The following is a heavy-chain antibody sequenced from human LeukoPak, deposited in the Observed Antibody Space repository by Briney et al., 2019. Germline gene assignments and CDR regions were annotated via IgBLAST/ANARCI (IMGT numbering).Heavy chain of an antibody. D-gene: IGHD3-22*01. CDR2: IYYSGST. J-gene: IGHJ4*02. V-gene: IGHV4-39*01. CDR3: ARLRITMIVVVIDY. CDR1: GGSISSSSYY. Sequence: SETLSLTCTVSGGSISSSSYYWGWIRQPPGKRLEWIGSIYYSGSTYYNPSLKSRVTISVDTSKNQFSLKLSSVAAADTAVYYCARLRITMIVVVIDYWGQGTLVTVSS.